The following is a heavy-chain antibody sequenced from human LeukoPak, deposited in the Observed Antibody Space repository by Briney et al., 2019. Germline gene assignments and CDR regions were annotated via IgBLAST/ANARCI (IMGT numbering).Heavy chain of an antibody. V-gene: IGHV3-48*04. D-gene: IGHD6-13*01. CDR3: ARRSSSSGAFDI. Sequence: GGPLRLSCAASGFTFSTYNMNWVRQAPGKGLEWISYISTGSSTIYYADSVKGRFTISRDNAKNSLYLQMNSLRAEDTAVYYCARRSSSSGAFDIWGQGTMVTVSS. CDR1: GFTFSTYN. J-gene: IGHJ3*02. CDR2: ISTGSSTI.